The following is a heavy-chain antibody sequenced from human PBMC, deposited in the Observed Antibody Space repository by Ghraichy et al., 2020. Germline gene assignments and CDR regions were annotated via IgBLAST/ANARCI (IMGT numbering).Heavy chain of an antibody. J-gene: IGHJ5*02. Sequence: GGSLRLSCAASGFTFSDYYTHWIRQAPGNGLEWVSYISSSSTYTNYADSVKGRFTISRDNAKNSLHLQMNSLRAEDTAVYYCARDRTTRGAHNWFDPWGQGTLVTVSS. CDR1: GFTFSDYY. V-gene: IGHV3-11*05. CDR2: ISSSSTYT. D-gene: IGHD1-26*01. CDR3: ARDRTTRGAHNWFDP.